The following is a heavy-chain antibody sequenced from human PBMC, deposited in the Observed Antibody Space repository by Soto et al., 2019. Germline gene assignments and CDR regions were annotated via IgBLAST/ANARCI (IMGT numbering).Heavy chain of an antibody. D-gene: IGHD3-22*01. Sequence: EVQLVESGGGLVKPGGSLRLSCAASGFTFSSYSMNWVRQAPGKGLEWVSSISSSSSYIYYADSVKGRFTISRDNAKNSLYLQMYSLRAEDTAVYYCARPPYYYDSRGYWAYWGQGTLVTVSS. CDR2: ISSSSSYI. J-gene: IGHJ4*02. V-gene: IGHV3-21*01. CDR3: ARPPYYYDSRGYWAY. CDR1: GFTFSSYS.